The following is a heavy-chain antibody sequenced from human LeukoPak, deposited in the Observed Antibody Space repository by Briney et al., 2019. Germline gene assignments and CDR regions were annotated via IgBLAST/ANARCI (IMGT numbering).Heavy chain of an antibody. CDR1: GGSTSSGSYY. Sequence: SETLSLTCTVSGGSTSSGSYYWSWIRQPAGKGLEWIGRIYTSGSTNYNPSLKSRVTISVDTSKNQFSLKLSSVTAADTAVYYCARTPNQSIWFGEPNDRDWWFDPWGQGTLVTVSS. CDR2: IYTSGST. CDR3: ARTPNQSIWFGEPNDRDWWFDP. J-gene: IGHJ5*02. D-gene: IGHD3-10*01. V-gene: IGHV4-61*02.